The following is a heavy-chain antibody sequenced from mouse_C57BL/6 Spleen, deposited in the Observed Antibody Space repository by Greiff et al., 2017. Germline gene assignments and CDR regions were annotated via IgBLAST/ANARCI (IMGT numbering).Heavy chain of an antibody. J-gene: IGHJ4*01. V-gene: IGHV1-4*01. CDR1: GYTFTSYT. CDR2: INPSSGYT. D-gene: IGHD5-5*01. CDR3: ASSCLPGAIDY. Sequence: VQLQQSGAELARPGASVKMSCKASGYTFTSYTMHWVKQRPGQGLEWIGYINPSSGYTKYNQKFKDKATLTADKSSSTAYMQLSSLTSEDSAVDYCASSCLPGAIDYWGQGTPVTVSS.